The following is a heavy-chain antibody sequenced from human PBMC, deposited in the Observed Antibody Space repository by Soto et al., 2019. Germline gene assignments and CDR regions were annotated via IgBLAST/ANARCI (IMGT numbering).Heavy chain of an antibody. J-gene: IGHJ4*02. V-gene: IGHV4-34*01. CDR3: GRGPLGYFDWLLSFDY. CDR2: INHSGST. D-gene: IGHD3-9*01. CDR1: GGSFSGYY. Sequence: SETLSLTCAVYGGSFSGYYWSWIRQPPGKGLEWIGEINHSGSTNYNPSLKSRVTISVDTSKNQFSLKLSSVTAADTAVYYCGRGPLGYFDWLLSFDYWGQGNLVTVSS.